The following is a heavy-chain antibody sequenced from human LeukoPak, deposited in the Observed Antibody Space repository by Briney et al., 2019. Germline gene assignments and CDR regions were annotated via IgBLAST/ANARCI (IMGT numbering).Heavy chain of an antibody. V-gene: IGHV3-21*01. CDR1: GFTFSSHG. D-gene: IGHD3-10*02. J-gene: IGHJ6*04. Sequence: GGSLRLSCAASGFTFSSHGMNWVRQAPGKGLEWVSSISSGSSYIYYADSVKGRFTISRDNAKNSLYLQMNSLRAEDTAVYYCAELGITMIGGVWGKGTTVTISS. CDR2: ISSGSSYI. CDR3: AELGITMIGGV.